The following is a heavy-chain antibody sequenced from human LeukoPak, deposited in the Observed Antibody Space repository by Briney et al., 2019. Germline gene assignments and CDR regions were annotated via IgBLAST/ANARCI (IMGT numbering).Heavy chain of an antibody. Sequence: GGSLRLSCAASGFTFSGYEMNWVRQAPGKGLEWLSYIGGSGGPTYYADSVKGRFTVSRDNAENSLYLQMNSLRAEDTAVYYCARRRSCSGGTCYCHFDYWGQGTRVTVS. D-gene: IGHD2-15*01. CDR3: ARRRSCSGGTCYCHFDY. CDR2: IGGSGGPT. V-gene: IGHV3-48*03. J-gene: IGHJ4*02. CDR1: GFTFSGYE.